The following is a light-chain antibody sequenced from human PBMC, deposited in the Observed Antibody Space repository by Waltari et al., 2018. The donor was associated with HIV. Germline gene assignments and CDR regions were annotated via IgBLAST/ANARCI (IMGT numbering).Light chain of an antibody. V-gene: IGLV1-44*01. CDR1: RSNIGSNS. CDR2: NNN. J-gene: IGLJ2*01. Sequence: QSVLTQPPSASGTAGQRVTISCSGRRSNIGSNSVTWYQQVPGAAPTLRIYNNNHRPSGVPDRFSGSKSGTSASLAISGLQSDDEADYYCAAWDDDLNGLFGGGTKLTVL. CDR3: AAWDDDLNGL.